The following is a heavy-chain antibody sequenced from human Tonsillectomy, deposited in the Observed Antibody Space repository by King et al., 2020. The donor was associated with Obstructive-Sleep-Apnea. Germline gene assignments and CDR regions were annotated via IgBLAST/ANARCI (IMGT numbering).Heavy chain of an antibody. V-gene: IGHV3-9*01. D-gene: IGHD2-15*01. CDR2: VSWNSGSI. CDR3: AKDVVVAASYAFDI. CDR1: VFPFDEYA. J-gene: IGHJ3*02. Sequence: VQLVESGGGLVQPGRSLRLPCAASVFPFDEYAMHWVREAPGKGLEWVSGVSWNSGSIGYAGSVKGRFTLSRDNAKNSLYLQMNSLRAEDTALYYCAKDVVVAASYAFDIWGQGTMVTVSS.